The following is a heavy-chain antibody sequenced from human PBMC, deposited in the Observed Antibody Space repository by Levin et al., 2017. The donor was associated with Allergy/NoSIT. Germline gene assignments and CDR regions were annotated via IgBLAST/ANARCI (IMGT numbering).Heavy chain of an antibody. V-gene: IGHV3-23*01. Sequence: GESLKISCAASGFTFSSYAMSWVRQAPGKGLEWVSAISGSGGSTYYADSVKGRFTISRDNSKNTLYLQMNSLRAEDTAVYYCAKGDLDYGDYVDAFDIWGQGTMVTVSS. CDR3: AKGDLDYGDYVDAFDI. CDR2: ISGSGGST. J-gene: IGHJ3*02. CDR1: GFTFSSYA. D-gene: IGHD4-17*01.